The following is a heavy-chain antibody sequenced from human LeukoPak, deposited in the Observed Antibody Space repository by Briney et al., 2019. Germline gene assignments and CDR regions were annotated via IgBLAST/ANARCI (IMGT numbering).Heavy chain of an antibody. J-gene: IGHJ4*02. D-gene: IGHD5-24*01. Sequence: GGSLRLSCAASGFTFSSYWMSWVRQAPGKGLEWVANVKQDESEKYYVDSVKGRFTISRDNAKNSLYLQMNSLRAEDTAVYYCARDRRDGYNLLDYWGQGTLVTVSS. CDR3: ARDRRDGYNLLDY. CDR2: VKQDESEK. V-gene: IGHV3-7*01. CDR1: GFTFSSYW.